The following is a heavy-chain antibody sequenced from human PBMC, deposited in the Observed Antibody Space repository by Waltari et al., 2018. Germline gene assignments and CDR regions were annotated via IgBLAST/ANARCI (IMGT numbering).Heavy chain of an antibody. D-gene: IGHD2-15*01. CDR3: ARDWDFVVPVGTPGDHYYYGMDV. J-gene: IGHJ6*02. CDR1: GYTFSNYG. V-gene: IGHV1-18*04. CDR2: ISTYTGKT. Sequence: QGQLVQSGGEVKKPGASVKVSCKASGYTFSNYGITWVRQAPGQGLEWMGWISTYTGKTKDAQKLQGRVTMITDTSTSTAYMELRSLRSDDTAVYYCARDWDFVVPVGTPGDHYYYGMDVWGQGTTITVSS.